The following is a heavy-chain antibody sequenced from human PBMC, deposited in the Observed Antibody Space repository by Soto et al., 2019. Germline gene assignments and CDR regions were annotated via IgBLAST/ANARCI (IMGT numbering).Heavy chain of an antibody. Sequence: ASVKVSCKASGYTFTSYGISWVRQAPGQGLEWMGWISAYNGNTNYAQKLQGRVTMTTDTSTSTAYMELRSLRSDDTAVYYCARDRTMVRGVITPGDYWGQRTLVTVSS. CDR3: ARDRTMVRGVITPGDY. CDR1: GYTFTSYG. CDR2: ISAYNGNT. D-gene: IGHD3-10*01. J-gene: IGHJ4*02. V-gene: IGHV1-18*01.